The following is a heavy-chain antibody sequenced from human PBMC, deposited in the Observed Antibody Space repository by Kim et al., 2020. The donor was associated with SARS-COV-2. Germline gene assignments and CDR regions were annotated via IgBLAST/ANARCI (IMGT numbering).Heavy chain of an antibody. V-gene: IGHV3-74*01. D-gene: IGHD3-3*01. J-gene: IGHJ4*02. CDR3: FWLSGGY. CDR2: SGGNST. Sequence: SGGNSTSYADSVKGRVTIARNKAKSTLFLQINSLGADDTAVYYCFWLSGGYWGQGTLVTVAS.